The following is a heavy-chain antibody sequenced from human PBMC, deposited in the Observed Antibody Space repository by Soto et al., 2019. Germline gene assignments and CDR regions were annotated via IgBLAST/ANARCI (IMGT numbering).Heavy chain of an antibody. V-gene: IGHV1-8*01. Sequence: ASVKVSWKASGYTFTSYDINWVRQATGQGLEWMGWMNPNSGNTGYAQKFQGRVTMTRNTSISTAYMELSGLRSEGTAVYYCVRILGRIDYYYYSMDVWGQGTTVTVSS. CDR2: MNPNSGNT. CDR3: VRILGRIDYYYYSMDV. J-gene: IGHJ6*01. D-gene: IGHD2-15*01. CDR1: GYTFTSYD.